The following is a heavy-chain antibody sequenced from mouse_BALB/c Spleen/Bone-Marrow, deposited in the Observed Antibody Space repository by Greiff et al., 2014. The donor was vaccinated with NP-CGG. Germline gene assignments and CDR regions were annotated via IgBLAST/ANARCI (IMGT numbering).Heavy chain of an antibody. V-gene: IGHV15-2*02. CDR1: DSEVFPIAY. D-gene: IGHD1-1*01. J-gene: IGHJ4*01. CDR2: TLPSIGRT. CDR3: ARRGTTGAMDY. Sequence: QVQLKESGSELRSRGSSVKLSCKDFDSEVFPIAYMGWIRQKPGQRFEWIGDTLPSIGRTIYGEKSEDKATLDADTVSNTAYLELNSLTSEDSAIYYCARRGTTGAMDYWGQGTSVTVSS.